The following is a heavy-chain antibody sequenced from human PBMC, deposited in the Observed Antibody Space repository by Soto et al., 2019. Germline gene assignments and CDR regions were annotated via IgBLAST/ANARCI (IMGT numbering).Heavy chain of an antibody. D-gene: IGHD2-21*01. V-gene: IGHV1-18*01. CDR2: ISINSGNT. J-gene: IGHJ4*02. Sequence: QVRLVQSGAEVKKPGASVKVSCKASGDTFASYGINWVRQAPGQGLEWMGWISINSGNTNYAQNFQGRVTMTTDTPTPTVFMGLWSLRPDATAVSYCAGGIGLGQGFAYGGQGTLVTVSS. CDR3: AGGIGLGQGFAY. CDR1: GDTFASYG.